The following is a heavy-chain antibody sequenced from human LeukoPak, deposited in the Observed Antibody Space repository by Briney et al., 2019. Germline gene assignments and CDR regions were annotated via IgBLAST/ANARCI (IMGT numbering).Heavy chain of an antibody. Sequence: ASVKVSCKVSGYSLIEVAMHWVRQAPGKGLEWVGSFDPEDGEDGETHYGQKFQGRVTMTEDASTDTAYMELSSLTSEDTAVYYCAMTGRYAGRPFDYWGQGTLVTVSS. CDR2: FDPEDGEDGET. CDR1: GYSLIEVA. V-gene: IGHV1-24*01. CDR3: AMTGRYAGRPFDY. J-gene: IGHJ4*02. D-gene: IGHD6-19*01.